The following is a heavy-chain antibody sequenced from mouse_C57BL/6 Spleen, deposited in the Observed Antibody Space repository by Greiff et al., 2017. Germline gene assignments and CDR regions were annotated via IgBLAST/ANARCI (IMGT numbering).Heavy chain of an antibody. J-gene: IGHJ3*01. V-gene: IGHV1-39*01. CDR2: INPNYGTT. CDR3: ARPLLRYPAWCAY. D-gene: IGHD1-1*01. CDR1: GYSFTDYN. Sequence: EVQLQESGPELVKPGASVKISCKASGYSFTDYNMNWVKQSNGKSLEWIGVINPNYGTTSYNQKFKGKATLTVDPSSSTASMQLNSLTSEDSAVYYCARPLLRYPAWCAYWGHGSLVTVSA.